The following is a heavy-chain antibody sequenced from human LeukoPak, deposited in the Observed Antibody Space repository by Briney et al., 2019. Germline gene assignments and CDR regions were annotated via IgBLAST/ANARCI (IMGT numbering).Heavy chain of an antibody. CDR1: GGSISSSSYY. J-gene: IGHJ5*02. V-gene: IGHV4-39*01. CDR2: IYYSGST. CDR3: ARNSSGGWFDP. D-gene: IGHD6-19*01. Sequence: SETLSLTCTVSGGSISSSSYYWGWIRQPPGKGLEWIGSIYYSGSTSYNPSLKSRVTISVDTSKNQFSLKLSSVTAADTAVYYCARNSSGGWFDPWGQGTLVIVSS.